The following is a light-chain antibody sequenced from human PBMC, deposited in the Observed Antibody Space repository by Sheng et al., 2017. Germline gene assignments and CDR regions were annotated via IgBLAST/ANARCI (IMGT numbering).Light chain of an antibody. CDR2: AAS. CDR3: QQSYGTPLT. Sequence: DIQMTQSPFSLSASVGDRVTITCRASQSINSYLNWYQHKPGKAPKLLIYAASSLQSGVPSRFSGSGSGTDFTLTIGSLQPEDLATYYCQQSYGTPLTFGQGTKVQIK. J-gene: IGKJ1*01. V-gene: IGKV1-39*01. CDR1: QSINSY.